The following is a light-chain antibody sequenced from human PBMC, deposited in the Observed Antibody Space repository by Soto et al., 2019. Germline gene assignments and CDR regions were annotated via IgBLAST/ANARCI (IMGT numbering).Light chain of an antibody. CDR3: SSYTSSSTILYV. Sequence: QSALTQPASVSGSPRQSITISCTGTSSDVGGYNYVSWYQQHPGKAPKLMIYDVSNRPSGVSNRFSGSKSGNTASLTISGLQAEDEADYYCSSYTSSSTILYVFGTGTKLTVL. J-gene: IGLJ1*01. CDR2: DVS. V-gene: IGLV2-14*01. CDR1: SSDVGGYNY.